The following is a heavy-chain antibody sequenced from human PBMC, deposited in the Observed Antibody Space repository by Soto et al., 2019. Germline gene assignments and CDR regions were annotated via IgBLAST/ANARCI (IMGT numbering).Heavy chain of an antibody. D-gene: IGHD2-21*01. J-gene: IGHJ6*02. CDR2: ISSSGTTI. V-gene: IGHV3-11*01. CDR3: ARGHSIFYGMDV. Sequence: QVQLVESGGGLVKPGGSLRLSCAASGFTFSDYYMNWIRQAPGKGLEWVSYISSSGTTIYYADSVKGRFTISRDNAKNALCLQRNSLRAEDTALYCWARGHSIFYGMDVWGQGTTVTVSS. CDR1: GFTFSDYY.